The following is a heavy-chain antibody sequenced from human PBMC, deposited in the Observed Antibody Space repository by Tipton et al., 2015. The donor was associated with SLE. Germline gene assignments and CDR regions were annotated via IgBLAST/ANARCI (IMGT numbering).Heavy chain of an antibody. Sequence: LRLSCAVYGGSFSGYYWSWIRQPPGKGLEWIGEINHSGSTNYNPSLKSRVTISVDTSKNQFSLKLSSVTAADTAVYYCARGLNYYDSIGYYPFFNRDVWGRGPRVTV. V-gene: IGHV4-34*01. CDR1: GGSFSGYY. D-gene: IGHD3-22*01. CDR3: ARGLNYYDSIGYYPFFNRDV. CDR2: INHSGST. J-gene: IGHJ6*03.